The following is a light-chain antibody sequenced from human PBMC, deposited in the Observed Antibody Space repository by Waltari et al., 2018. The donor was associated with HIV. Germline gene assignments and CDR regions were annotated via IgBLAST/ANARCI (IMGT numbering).Light chain of an antibody. V-gene: IGLV3-21*04. CDR1: HIGSHS. Sequence: YVLPQSTLVPVAPGNTARISCGGNHIGSHSVHWYQQKPGQAPVMLIYYNSDRPSGMPERFSGSISGNTATLTISRVEAGDEADYYCQVWDSSSGLVFGGGTRLTVL. CDR2: YNS. CDR3: QVWDSSSGLV. J-gene: IGLJ2*01.